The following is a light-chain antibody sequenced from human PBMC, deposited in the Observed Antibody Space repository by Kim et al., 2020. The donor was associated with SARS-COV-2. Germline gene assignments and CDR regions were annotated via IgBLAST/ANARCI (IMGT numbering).Light chain of an antibody. Sequence: ASVGDGVTITCRARQGIGNFLAWYQEKPGKAPKSLIYSASILQSRVPSKFRGSGSGTDFTLTISSLQPEDFATYYCQHYNGFPFTFGGGTKVDIK. CDR3: QHYNGFPFT. V-gene: IGKV1-16*02. CDR2: SAS. J-gene: IGKJ4*01. CDR1: QGIGNF.